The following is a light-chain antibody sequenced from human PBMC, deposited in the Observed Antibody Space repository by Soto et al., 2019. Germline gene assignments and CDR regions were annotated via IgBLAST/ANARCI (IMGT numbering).Light chain of an antibody. CDR3: QQYNNWWT. CDR2: GAS. J-gene: IGKJ1*01. Sequence: EIVMTQSPPTLSVSPGERATLSCRASQTISRNLAWYQQRPGQAPRLLMFGASTRAPGIPARFSGSGSGTEFTLTISSLQSEDFGVYYCQQYNNWWTFGQGTKVDIK. V-gene: IGKV3-15*01. CDR1: QTISRN.